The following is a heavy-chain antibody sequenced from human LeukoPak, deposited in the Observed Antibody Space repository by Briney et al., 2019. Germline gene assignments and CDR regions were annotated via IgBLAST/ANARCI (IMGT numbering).Heavy chain of an antibody. D-gene: IGHD3-3*01. J-gene: IGHJ4*02. Sequence: GGSLRLSCAGSGLTFNDHAMSWVRQAPGKGLEWVSSISGSGGSTYYADYVKGRSTISRDNSKNVVYFEMHSLRGEDTAVYFCARGGQNFDFWRFDYWGQGTLVVVSS. CDR1: GLTFNDHA. CDR3: ARGGQNFDFWRFDY. CDR2: ISGSGGST. V-gene: IGHV3-23*01.